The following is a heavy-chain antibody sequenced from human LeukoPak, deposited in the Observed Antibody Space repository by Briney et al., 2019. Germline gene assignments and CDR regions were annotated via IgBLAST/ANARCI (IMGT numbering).Heavy chain of an antibody. V-gene: IGHV4-39*02. CDR1: GGSISSSSYY. CDR3: ARDSNYDSSGYYSVSDY. D-gene: IGHD3-22*01. Sequence: PSETLSLXCTVSGGSISSSSYYWGWIRQPPGKGLEWIGSIYYSGSTYYNPSLKSRVTISVDTSKNQFSLKLSSVTAADTAVYYCARDSNYDSSGYYSVSDYWGQGTLVTVSS. J-gene: IGHJ4*02. CDR2: IYYSGST.